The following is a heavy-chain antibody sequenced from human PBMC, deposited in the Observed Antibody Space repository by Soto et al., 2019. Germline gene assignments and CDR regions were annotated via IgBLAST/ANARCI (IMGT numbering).Heavy chain of an antibody. J-gene: IGHJ6*02. CDR1: GGSISSGGYY. CDR3: ARGGVPVHYYDSRGGMDV. CDR2: IYYSGST. Sequence: GGSISSGGYYWSWIRQHPGKGLEWIGYIYYSGSTYYNPSLKSRVTISVDTSKNQFSLKLSSVTAADTAVYYCARGGVPVHYYDSRGGMDVWGQGTTVTVS. D-gene: IGHD3-22*01. V-gene: IGHV4-31*02.